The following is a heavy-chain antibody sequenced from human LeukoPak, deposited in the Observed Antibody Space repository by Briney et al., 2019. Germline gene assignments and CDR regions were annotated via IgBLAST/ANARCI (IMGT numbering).Heavy chain of an antibody. CDR3: ARLCRRVVSSGYLYYFDY. CDR1: GGTFSSYS. Sequence: TLTLSCKASGGTFSSYSISWVRQPPGQGLEWIGEIIHIFGTDDYAQKFQGRVTITTDESTGTAYMELSSMGSEDSAVYYCARLCRRVVSSGYLYYFDYWGQGTLVTVSS. J-gene: IGHJ4*02. D-gene: IGHD3-22*01. V-gene: IGHV1-69*05. CDR2: IIHIFGTD.